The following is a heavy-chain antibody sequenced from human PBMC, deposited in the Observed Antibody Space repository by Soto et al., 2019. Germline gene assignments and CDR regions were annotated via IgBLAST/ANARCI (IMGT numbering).Heavy chain of an antibody. D-gene: IGHD3-3*01. V-gene: IGHV3-30-3*01. CDR1: GFTFSSYA. Sequence: PGGSLRLSCAASGFTFSSYAMHWVRQAPGKGLEWVAVISYDGSNKYYADSVKGRFTISRDNSKNTLYLQMNSLRAEDTAVYYCARTIFETYYYYYYGMDVWGQGTTVTVSS. J-gene: IGHJ6*02. CDR2: ISYDGSNK. CDR3: ARTIFETYYYYYYGMDV.